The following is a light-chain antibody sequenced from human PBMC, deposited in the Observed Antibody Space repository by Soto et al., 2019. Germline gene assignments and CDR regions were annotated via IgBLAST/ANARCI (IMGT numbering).Light chain of an antibody. CDR1: SSDVGGYNY. V-gene: IGLV2-14*01. CDR2: EVS. CDR3: SSHTSSNTLV. Sequence: QSVLTQPASVSGSPGQSITISCTGTSSDVGGYNYVSWYQQHPGKAPKLIIYEVSNRPSGVSNRFSGSKSGNTASLTISGLQAEDEAEYYCSSHTSSNTLVFGTGTKVTVL. J-gene: IGLJ1*01.